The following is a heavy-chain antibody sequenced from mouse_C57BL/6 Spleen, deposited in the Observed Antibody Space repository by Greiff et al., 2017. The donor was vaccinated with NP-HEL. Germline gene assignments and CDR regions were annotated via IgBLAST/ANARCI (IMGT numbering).Heavy chain of an antibody. Sequence: VQLQESGAELVKPGASVKISCKASGYAFSSYWMNWVKQRPGKGLEWIGQIYPGDGDTNYNGKFKGKATLTADKSSSTAYMQLSSLTSEDSAVYFGARSHYYGNSYYFDYWGQGTTLTVSA. CDR2: IYPGDGDT. CDR1: GYAFSSYW. CDR3: ARSHYYGNSYYFDY. J-gene: IGHJ2*01. D-gene: IGHD1-1*01. V-gene: IGHV1-80*01.